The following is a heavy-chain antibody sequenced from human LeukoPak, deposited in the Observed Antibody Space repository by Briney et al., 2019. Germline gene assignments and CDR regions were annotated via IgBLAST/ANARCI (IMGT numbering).Heavy chain of an antibody. D-gene: IGHD5-18*01. V-gene: IGHV3-21*01. CDR3: ARDMVTPSAFDI. Sequence: GGSLRLSCAASGFTFSSYSMNWVRQAPGKGLEWVSSISTSSSYIYYADSVKGRFTISRDNAKNSLYLQMNSLRAEDTAVYYCARDMVTPSAFDIWGQGTMVTVSS. CDR1: GFTFSSYS. J-gene: IGHJ3*02. CDR2: ISTSSSYI.